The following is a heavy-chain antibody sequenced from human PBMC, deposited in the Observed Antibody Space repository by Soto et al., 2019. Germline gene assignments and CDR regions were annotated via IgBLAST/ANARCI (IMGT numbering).Heavy chain of an antibody. CDR3: ARLRRSGIYIGAFDI. J-gene: IGHJ3*02. CDR2: IYYSGST. D-gene: IGHD3-10*01. V-gene: IGHV4-39*01. Sequence: QLQLQESGPGLVKPSETLSLTCTVSGGSISSSSYYWGWLRQPPGKGLEWIGSIYYSGSTHYNPSLKSRVTISVDTSKNQFSLKLSSVTAADTAVYYGARLRRSGIYIGAFDIWGQGPMVTFSS. CDR1: GGSISSSSYY.